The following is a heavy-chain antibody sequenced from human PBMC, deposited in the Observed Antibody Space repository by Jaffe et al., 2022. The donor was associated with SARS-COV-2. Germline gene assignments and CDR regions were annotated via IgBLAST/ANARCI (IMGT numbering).Heavy chain of an antibody. CDR2: IYYSGST. CDR1: GGSISSSSYY. Sequence: QLQLQESGPGLVKPSETLSLTCTVSGGSISSSSYYWGWIRQPPGKGLEWIGSIYYSGSTYYNPSLKSRVTISVDTSKNQFSLKLSSVTAADTAVYYCARGSSGWYSGIDYWGQGTLVTVSS. J-gene: IGHJ4*02. CDR3: ARGSSGWYSGIDY. D-gene: IGHD6-19*01. V-gene: IGHV4-39*01.